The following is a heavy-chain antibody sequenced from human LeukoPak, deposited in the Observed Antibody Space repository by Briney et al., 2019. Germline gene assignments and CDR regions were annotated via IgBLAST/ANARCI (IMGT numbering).Heavy chain of an antibody. CDR1: GFSFSDSY. CDR2: IYSGGST. D-gene: IGHD2-8*01. CDR3: ARGPERTGVGTRYYYDMDV. V-gene: IGHV3-66*01. Sequence: GGSLRLSCAASGFSFSDSYMTWIRQAPGKGLEWVSVIYSGGSTYYADSVKGRFTISRDNSKNTLYLQMNSLRAEDTAVYYCARGPERTGVGTRYYYDMDVWGQGTTVTVSS. J-gene: IGHJ6*02.